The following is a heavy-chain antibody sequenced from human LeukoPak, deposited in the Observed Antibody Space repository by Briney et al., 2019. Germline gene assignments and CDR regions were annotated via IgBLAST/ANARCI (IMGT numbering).Heavy chain of an antibody. CDR2: MKTDGSEK. CDR3: ARALAVGWQQLVEAYYFDY. V-gene: IGHV3-7*01. J-gene: IGHJ4*02. CDR1: GFTFSSYW. D-gene: IGHD6-13*01. Sequence: PGGSLRLSCAASGFTFSSYWMNWVRQAPGKGLEWVANMKTDGSEKYYVDSVKGRFTISRDNAKNSLYLQMNSLRAEDTAVYYCARALAVGWQQLVEAYYFDYWGQGTLVTVSS.